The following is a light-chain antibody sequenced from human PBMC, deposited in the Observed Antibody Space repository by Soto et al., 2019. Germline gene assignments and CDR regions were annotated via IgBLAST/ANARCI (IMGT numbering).Light chain of an antibody. CDR3: TSYTSSSTQV. CDR2: EVT. J-gene: IGLJ1*01. V-gene: IGLV2-14*01. CDR1: SCDVGGYDY. Sequence: QSALTQPASVSGSPGQSITISCTGTSCDVGGYDYVSWYQQHPGTAPRLIIFEVTNRPSGVSNRFSGSKSGNTASLTISGLQAEDEADYYCTSYTSSSTQVFGTGTKVTVL.